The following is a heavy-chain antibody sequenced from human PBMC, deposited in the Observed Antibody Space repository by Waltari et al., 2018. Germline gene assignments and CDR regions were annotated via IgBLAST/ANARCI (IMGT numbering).Heavy chain of an antibody. D-gene: IGHD3-3*01. V-gene: IGHV4-34*01. CDR3: ARGELRFLEWLGGSWDY. CDR1: VGSFSGYY. J-gene: IGHJ4*02. CDR2: INHSRSS. Sequence: QVQLQQWGAGLFKPSETLSLTCAVYVGSFSGYYWSCIRPPPGEGLEWIGGINHSRSSKYNPSLKSRITISVEAAKNQFSLKLRSVTAADTAVYYGARGELRFLEWLGGSWDYWGQGTLVTVSS.